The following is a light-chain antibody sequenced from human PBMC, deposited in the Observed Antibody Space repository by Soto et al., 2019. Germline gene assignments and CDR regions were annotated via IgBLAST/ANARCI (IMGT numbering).Light chain of an antibody. J-gene: IGKJ4*01. CDR1: RTIDTY. V-gene: IGKV3-15*01. CDR3: QQYDAWPPGT. CDR2: GAS. Sequence: DIVMPQSPAFVSASVGERVTLSCRASRTIDTYLAWFQHRLGQPPRLLSIGASVRAPGFLPRFSGGGSGTEFTLTIYSLRAKDFAVYFCQQYDAWPPGTFGGGTTVEI.